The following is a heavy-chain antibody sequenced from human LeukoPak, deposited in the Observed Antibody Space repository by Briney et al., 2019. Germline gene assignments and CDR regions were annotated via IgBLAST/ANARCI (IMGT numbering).Heavy chain of an antibody. J-gene: IGHJ4*02. CDR1: GFTVSSNY. V-gene: IGHV3-53*01. D-gene: IGHD4-17*01. CDR2: IYSGGST. CDR3: ARLGYGAHSDY. Sequence: GGSLRLSCAASGFTVSSNYMSWVRQAPGKGLEWVSVIYSGGSTYYADSVKGRFTISRDNSKNTLYLQMNSLRAEDTAVYYCARLGYGAHSDYWGQGTLVTVSS.